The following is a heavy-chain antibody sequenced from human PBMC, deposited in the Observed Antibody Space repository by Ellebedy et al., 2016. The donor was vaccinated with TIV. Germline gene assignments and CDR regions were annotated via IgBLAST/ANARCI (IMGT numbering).Heavy chain of an antibody. V-gene: IGHV1-46*01. J-gene: IGHJ6*02. CDR3: ARDRDAFMASFYYYGVDV. CDR2: INPRALIT. D-gene: IGHD3-3*02. CDR1: GYTFTTYY. Sequence: ASVKVSCKASGYTFTTYYIHWVRQAPGQGLEWMGMINPRALITTYAQKFQGRVTVTRDTSTSTVYMELSSLSSDDTAVYYCARDRDAFMASFYYYGVDVWGQGTTVTVSS.